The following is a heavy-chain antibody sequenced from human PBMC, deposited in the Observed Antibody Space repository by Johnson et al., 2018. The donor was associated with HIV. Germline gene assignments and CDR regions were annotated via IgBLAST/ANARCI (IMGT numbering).Heavy chain of an antibody. CDR3: ARDYSSWYKGGYAFDI. CDR1: GITVATNY. CDR2: IFSVGDV. J-gene: IGHJ3*02. V-gene: IGHV3-66*02. D-gene: IGHD6-13*01. Sequence: MQLVESGGGVVQPGGSLRLSCAASGITVATNYMSWVRQAPGKGLEWVSVIFSVGDVYYADSVKGRFTISRDTSKNTLYLQMNSLRAEDTAVYYCARDYSSWYKGGYAFDIWGQGTMVTVSS.